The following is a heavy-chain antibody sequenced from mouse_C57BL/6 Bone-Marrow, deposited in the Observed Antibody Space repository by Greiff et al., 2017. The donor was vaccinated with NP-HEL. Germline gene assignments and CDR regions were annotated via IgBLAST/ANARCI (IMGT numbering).Heavy chain of an antibody. Sequence: QVQLKQSGAELVRPGASVTLSCKASGCTFTDYEMHWVKQTPVHGLEWIGAIDPETGGTAYNQKFKGKAILTADKSSSTAYMELRSLTSEDSAVYYCTRYYYGSSYNYWYFDVWGTGTTVTVSS. CDR3: TRYYYGSSYNYWYFDV. D-gene: IGHD1-1*01. V-gene: IGHV1-15*01. CDR2: IDPETGGT. CDR1: GCTFTDYE. J-gene: IGHJ1*03.